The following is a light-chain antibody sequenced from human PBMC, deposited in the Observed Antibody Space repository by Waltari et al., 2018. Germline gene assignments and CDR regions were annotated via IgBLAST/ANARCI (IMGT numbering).Light chain of an antibody. CDR1: SSDVGGYTY. CDR3: SSYTSSSTWV. Sequence: QSALTRPASVSGSPGPSITIPCTGTSSDVGGYTYASWYQQHPGKAPKLMIYDVTTRPSGVSNRFSGSKSVNTASLTISGLQAEDEADYYCSSYTSSSTWVFGGGTKLTVL. J-gene: IGLJ3*02. V-gene: IGLV2-14*03. CDR2: DVT.